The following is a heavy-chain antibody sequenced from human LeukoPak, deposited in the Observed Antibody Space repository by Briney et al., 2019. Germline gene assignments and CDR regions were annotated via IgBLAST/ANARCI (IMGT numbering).Heavy chain of an antibody. J-gene: IGHJ4*02. CDR2: TYYSGST. CDR3: ARHRLGSGYYFLFDY. D-gene: IGHD3-22*01. Sequence: SETLSLTCTVSGASISSSTYYWGWIRQAPWKGLEWIGTTYYSGSTYYNPSLRSRVTISADTSENQFSLKLSSATAADTAVYYRARHRLGSGYYFLFDYWGQGALVTVSS. CDR1: GASISSSTYY. V-gene: IGHV4-39*01.